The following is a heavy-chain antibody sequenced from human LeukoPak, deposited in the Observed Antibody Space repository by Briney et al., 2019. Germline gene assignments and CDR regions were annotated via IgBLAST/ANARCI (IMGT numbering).Heavy chain of an antibody. Sequence: GGSLRLSCAASGFTFDDYGMSWVRQAPGNGLEWVANIKQDGSEKYYADSVKGRFTISRDNSKNTLYLQMNSLRAEDTAVYYCAGPTSSGYVCFECWGQGTLVTVSS. CDR2: IKQDGSEK. V-gene: IGHV3-7*01. D-gene: IGHD3-22*01. J-gene: IGHJ4*02. CDR1: GFTFDDYG. CDR3: AGPTSSGYVCFEC.